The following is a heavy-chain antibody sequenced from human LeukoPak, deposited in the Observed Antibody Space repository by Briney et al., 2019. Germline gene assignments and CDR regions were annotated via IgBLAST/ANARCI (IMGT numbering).Heavy chain of an antibody. J-gene: IGHJ4*02. V-gene: IGHV4-34*01. CDR2: VNLQGST. Sequence: GSLRLSCAASGFRISDYTMDWVRQPPGKGLEWIGEVNLQGSTNYNPSPMGRVAIAVDTSENHISLQLTSVTAADTAVYYCAREGGPYRPLDYSGQGTLVTVSS. CDR1: GFRISDYT. CDR3: AREGGPYRPLDY.